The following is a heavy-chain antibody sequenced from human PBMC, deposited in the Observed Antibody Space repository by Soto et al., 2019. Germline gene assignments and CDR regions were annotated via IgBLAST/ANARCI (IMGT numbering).Heavy chain of an antibody. V-gene: IGHV3-30*18. CDR3: AKSSEMATGGYFDY. CDR1: GFTFSSYG. J-gene: IGHJ4*02. Sequence: GGSLRLSCAASGFTFSSYGMHWVRQAPGKGLEWVAVISYDGSNKYYADSVKGRFTISRDNSKNTLYLQMNSLRAEDTAVYYCAKSSEMATGGYFDYWGQGTLVTVSS. D-gene: IGHD5-12*01. CDR2: ISYDGSNK.